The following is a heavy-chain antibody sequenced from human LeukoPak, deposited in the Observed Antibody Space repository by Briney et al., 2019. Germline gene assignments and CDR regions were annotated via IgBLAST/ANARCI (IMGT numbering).Heavy chain of an antibody. CDR3: VRDYDILTGRTYRLDY. Sequence: SVKVSCKASGGTFSSYAISWVRQAPGQGLEWMGGIIPIFGTANYAQKFQGGVTITADESMSTAYMELSSLRSEDTAVYYCVRDYDILTGRTYRLDYWGQGTLVTVSS. D-gene: IGHD3-9*01. V-gene: IGHV1-69*01. J-gene: IGHJ4*02. CDR2: IIPIFGTA. CDR1: GGTFSSYA.